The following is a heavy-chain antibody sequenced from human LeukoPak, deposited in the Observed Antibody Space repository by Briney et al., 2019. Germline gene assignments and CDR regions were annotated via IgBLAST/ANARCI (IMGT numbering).Heavy chain of an antibody. V-gene: IGHV4-30-4*08. D-gene: IGHD3-10*01. CDR3: ARDGFRYYYGSGSPITDAFDI. CDR2: IYYSGST. Sequence: SETLSLTCTVSGGSISSGGYYWSWIRQHPGKGLEWIGYIYYSGSTYYNPSLKSRVTISVDTSKNQFSLKLSSVTAADTAVYYCARDGFRYYYGSGSPITDAFDIWGQGTMVTVSS. CDR1: GGSISSGGYY. J-gene: IGHJ3*02.